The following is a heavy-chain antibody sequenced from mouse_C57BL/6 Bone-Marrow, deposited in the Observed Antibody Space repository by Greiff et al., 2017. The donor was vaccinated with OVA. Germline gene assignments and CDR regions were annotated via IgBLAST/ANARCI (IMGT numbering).Heavy chain of an antibody. CDR2: IDPSDSST. CDR3: ARDTTVVATRGYYAMDY. V-gene: IGHV1-50*01. D-gene: IGHD1-1*01. Sequence: QWVKQRPGQGLEWIGEIDPSDSSTNYNQKFKGQDTLNVDTSSSTAYMQLSSLTSEDSAVYYCARDTTVVATRGYYAMDYWGQGTSVTGSS. J-gene: IGHJ4*01.